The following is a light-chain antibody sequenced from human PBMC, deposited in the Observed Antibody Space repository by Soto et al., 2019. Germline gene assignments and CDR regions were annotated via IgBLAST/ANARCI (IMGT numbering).Light chain of an antibody. CDR1: SGSIASNY. CDR2: QDN. V-gene: IGLV6-57*03. CDR3: QSYDSDNV. Sequence: NFMLTQPHSVSESPGKTVTISCTRSSGSIASNYVQWYQQRPGSAPATVMFQDNQRPSGVPDRFSGSIDSSSNSASLSISGLKTEDEADYYCQSYDSDNVFGTGTKLTV. J-gene: IGLJ1*01.